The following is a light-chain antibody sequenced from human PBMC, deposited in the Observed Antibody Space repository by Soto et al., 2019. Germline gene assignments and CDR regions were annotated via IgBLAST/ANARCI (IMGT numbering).Light chain of an antibody. Sequence: QSALTQPASVSGSAGQSITISCSGTMRDVGAYNLVSWYQQHPGTAPKLIIYEVRNRPSGISSRFSGSRSGNTASLTISGLQSEEEGDYYCSSYTRSSTLENVFGTRTKVTVL. J-gene: IGLJ1*01. CDR3: SSYTRSSTLENV. V-gene: IGLV2-14*01. CDR2: EVR. CDR1: MRDVGAYNL.